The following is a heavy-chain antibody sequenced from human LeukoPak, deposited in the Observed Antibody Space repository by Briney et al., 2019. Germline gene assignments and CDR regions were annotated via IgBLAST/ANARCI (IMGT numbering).Heavy chain of an antibody. CDR3: TTAPYGYYGY. J-gene: IGHJ4*02. CDR1: GFTFSRYW. CDR2: IKSNIDGGTT. V-gene: IGHV3-15*01. Sequence: GGSLRLSCAASGFTFSRYWMSWVRQAQGKGLEWVGRIKSNIDGGTTDYAAPVKGRFTISRDDSKNTLYVQMNSLKTEDTAVYYCTTAPYGYYGYWGQGTLVTVSS. D-gene: IGHD4-17*01.